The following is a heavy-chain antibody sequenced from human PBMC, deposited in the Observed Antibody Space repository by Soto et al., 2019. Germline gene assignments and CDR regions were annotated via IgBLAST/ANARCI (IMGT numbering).Heavy chain of an antibody. CDR3: AKRDFDP. J-gene: IGHJ5*02. Sequence: QVQLVESGGGVVQPGRSLRLSCAASGFTFSSYGMHWVRQAPGKGLAWVAVISYDGSNKYYADSVKGRFTISRDNSKNTLYLQMNSLRAEDTAVYYCAKRDFDPWGQGTLVTVSS. V-gene: IGHV3-30*18. CDR2: ISYDGSNK. CDR1: GFTFSSYG.